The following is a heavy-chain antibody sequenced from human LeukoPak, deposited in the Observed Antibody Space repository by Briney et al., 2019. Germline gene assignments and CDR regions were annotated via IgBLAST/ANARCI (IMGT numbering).Heavy chain of an antibody. CDR3: ARRRPCSGGSCYDY. CDR2: MYTSGST. CDR1: GGSITSYY. Sequence: SETLSLTCTVSGGSITSYYWNWIRQPAGKGLEYLGRMYTSGSTNYNPSLKSRVTISVDTSKNQFSLKLSSVTAADTAVYYCARRRPCSGGSCYDYWGQGTLVTVSS. D-gene: IGHD2-15*01. V-gene: IGHV4-4*07. J-gene: IGHJ4*02.